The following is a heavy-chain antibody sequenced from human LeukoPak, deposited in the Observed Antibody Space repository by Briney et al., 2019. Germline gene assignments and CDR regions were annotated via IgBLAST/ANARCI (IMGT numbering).Heavy chain of an antibody. CDR1: GASISSYY. CDR2: IYYSGST. CDR3: ASSDYDFWSGYYTGALSYYMDV. V-gene: IGHV4-59*12. J-gene: IGHJ6*03. D-gene: IGHD3-3*01. Sequence: SETLSLTCTVSGASISSYYWSWIRQSPGKGLEWIGYIYYSGSTNYNPSLKSRVTISVDTSKNQFSLKLSSVTAADTAVYYCASSDYDFWSGYYTGALSYYMDVWGKGTTVTVSS.